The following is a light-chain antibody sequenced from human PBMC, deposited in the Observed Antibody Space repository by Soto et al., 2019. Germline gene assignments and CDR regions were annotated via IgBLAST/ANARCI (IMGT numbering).Light chain of an antibody. CDR1: QGISSY. CDR2: AAS. CDR3: QQLNSYPLT. J-gene: IGKJ3*01. V-gene: IGKV1-9*01. Sequence: DIQLTQSPSFLSASVGDRVTITCRASQGISSYLAWYQQKPGKAPKLLIYAASTLQSGVPSRFSGSGSGTEFTLTISSLQPEDFATYYCQQLNSYPLTFGPWTQVDIK.